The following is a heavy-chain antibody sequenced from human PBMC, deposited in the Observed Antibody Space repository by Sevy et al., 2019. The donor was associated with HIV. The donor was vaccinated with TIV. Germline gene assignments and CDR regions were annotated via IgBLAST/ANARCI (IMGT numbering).Heavy chain of an antibody. D-gene: IGHD3-3*01. Sequence: GGSLRLSCAASGFTFSDYYMGWIRQAPGKGLEWVSYISSNSGTIYYADSVKGRFAISRDNAKNSLFLQMNSLRAEDAADYYCETSQLTISLSDAFDIWGQGTMVTVSS. CDR3: ETSQLTISLSDAFDI. CDR2: ISSNSGTI. CDR1: GFTFSDYY. J-gene: IGHJ3*02. V-gene: IGHV3-11*01.